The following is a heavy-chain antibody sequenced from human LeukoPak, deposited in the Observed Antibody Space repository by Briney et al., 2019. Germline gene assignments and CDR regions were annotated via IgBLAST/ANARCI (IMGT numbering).Heavy chain of an antibody. CDR1: GYTFTSYG. CDR2: ISAYNGNT. J-gene: IGHJ4*02. CDR3: ARSSRRITMVRGVMTETSN. Sequence: GASVKVSCKASGYTFTSYGISWVRQAPGQGLEWMGWISAYNGNTNYAQKLQGRVTMTTDTSTSTAYMELRSLRSDDTAVYYCARSSRRITMVRGVMTETSNWGQGTLVTVSS. D-gene: IGHD3-10*01. V-gene: IGHV1-18*01.